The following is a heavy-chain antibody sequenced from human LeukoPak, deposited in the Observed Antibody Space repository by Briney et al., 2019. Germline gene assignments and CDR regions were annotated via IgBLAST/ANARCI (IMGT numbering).Heavy chain of an antibody. Sequence: GESLKISCKGSGYSFASYWIGWVRQMPGKGLEWMGIINPGDSDTRYSPSFQGQVTISVDKSISTAYLQWSSLEAPDTAMYFCATVPRIPAVGNTEYFRHWGQGTLVSVSS. J-gene: IGHJ1*01. CDR1: GYSFASYW. D-gene: IGHD6-13*01. CDR2: INPGDSDT. CDR3: ATVPRIPAVGNTEYFRH. V-gene: IGHV5-51*01.